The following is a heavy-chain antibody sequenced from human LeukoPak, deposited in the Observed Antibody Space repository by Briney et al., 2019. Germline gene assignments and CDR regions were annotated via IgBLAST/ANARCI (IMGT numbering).Heavy chain of an antibody. V-gene: IGHV4-34*01. CDR2: INHSGST. J-gene: IGHJ4*02. CDR3: ARMDPPLATTSGYFDY. D-gene: IGHD5-12*01. Sequence: SETLSLTCAVYGGSFSGYYWSWIRQPPGKGLEWIGEINHSGSTNYNPSLKSRVTISVDTSKNQFSLKLSSVTAADTAVYYCARMDPPLATTSGYFDYWGQGTLVTVSS. CDR1: GGSFSGYY.